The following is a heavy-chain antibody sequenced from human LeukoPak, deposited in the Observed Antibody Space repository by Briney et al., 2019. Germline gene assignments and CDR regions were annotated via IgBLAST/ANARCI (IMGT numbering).Heavy chain of an antibody. CDR2: VFDSGGT. D-gene: IGHD6-13*01. CDR3: ARGCIAAAEGSHWFDP. J-gene: IGHJ5*02. V-gene: IGHV4-59*11. Sequence: SETLSLTCTVSGGSISKHWWSWIRQPPGKGLEWIGYVFDSGGTNYNPSLKSRVTISVDTSKNQFSLKLSSVTAADTAVYYCARGCIAAAEGSHWFDPWGQGTLVTVSS. CDR1: GGSISKHW.